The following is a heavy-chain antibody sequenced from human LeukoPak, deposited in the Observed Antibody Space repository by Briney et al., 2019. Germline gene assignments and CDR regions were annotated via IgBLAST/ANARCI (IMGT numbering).Heavy chain of an antibody. CDR1: GFTFSSYA. J-gene: IGHJ6*02. V-gene: IGHV3-23*01. Sequence: GGSLRLSCAASGFTFSSYAMSWVRQAPGKGLEWVSAISGSGGSTYYADSVKGRFTISRDNSKNTLYLQMNSLRAEDTAVYYCAKGIAAAGSLTYYYYYGMDVWGQGTTVTVSS. D-gene: IGHD6-13*01. CDR2: ISGSGGST. CDR3: AKGIAAAGSLTYYYYYGMDV.